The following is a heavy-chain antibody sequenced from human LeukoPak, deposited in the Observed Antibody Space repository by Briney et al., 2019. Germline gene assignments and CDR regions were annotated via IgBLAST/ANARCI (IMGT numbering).Heavy chain of an antibody. CDR2: ISDSVSTI. D-gene: IGHD1-7*01. CDR1: GFTFSSYQ. CDR3: ARFGMGTTSFDY. Sequence: GGSLRLSCAASGFTFSSYQMNWVRQAPGKGLEWVSYISDSVSTIYYADSVKGRFTISRDNAKNSLFLRMTSLRAEDTAVYYCARFGMGTTSFDYWGQGTLVTVSS. V-gene: IGHV3-48*03. J-gene: IGHJ4*02.